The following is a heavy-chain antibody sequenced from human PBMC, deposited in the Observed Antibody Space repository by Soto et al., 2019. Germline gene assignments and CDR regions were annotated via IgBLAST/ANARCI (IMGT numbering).Heavy chain of an antibody. CDR1: GFTFSEYD. Sequence: QVQLVESGGDVVQPGMSLSLSCADSGFTFSEYDMHWVRQAPGKGLEWVALISYLGTKSEYADSVKGRFTISSDNFKKTVSLQMESLRVEDSAVYFCARTDTGGTYFEFWGRGNMVTVSA. CDR2: ISYLGTKS. CDR3: ARTDTGGTYFEF. V-gene: IGHV3-33*08. J-gene: IGHJ4*02. D-gene: IGHD3-16*01.